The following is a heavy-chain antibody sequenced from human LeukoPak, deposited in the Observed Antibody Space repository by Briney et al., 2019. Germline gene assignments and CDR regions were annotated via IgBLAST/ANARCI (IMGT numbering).Heavy chain of an antibody. CDR1: GFTFSRYW. CDR3: ARSRTAYYNVYADF. CDR2: IKEDGSEK. D-gene: IGHD1-26*01. V-gene: IGHV3-7*01. Sequence: PGGSLRLSCAASGFTFSRYWMSWFRQAPGKGLEWVANIKEDGSEKYYADYVKGRFTISRDNAKNSLSLQMSSLRDEDTAVFYCARSRTAYYNVYADFWGQGTLVTVSS. J-gene: IGHJ4*02.